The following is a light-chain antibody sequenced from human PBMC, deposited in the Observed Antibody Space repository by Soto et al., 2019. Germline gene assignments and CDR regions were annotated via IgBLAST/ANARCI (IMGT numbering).Light chain of an antibody. CDR3: QQRSNWPPYT. CDR2: DAS. CDR1: QSVSSY. V-gene: IGKV3-11*01. J-gene: IGKJ2*01. Sequence: EIVLTQSPATLSLSPGERATLSCRASQSVSSYLAWYQQKPGQAPRLLIYDASHRATGIPARLSGSGSGTDFTITISSLEPEDFAVYYCQQRSNWPPYTFGQGTKLEIK.